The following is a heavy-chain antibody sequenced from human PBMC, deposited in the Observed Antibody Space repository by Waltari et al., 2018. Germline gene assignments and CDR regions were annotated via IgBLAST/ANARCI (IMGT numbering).Heavy chain of an antibody. CDR3: AREGDRVIAVAGTGHFDY. CDR1: GGSISSSNW. J-gene: IGHJ4*02. D-gene: IGHD6-19*01. CDR2: IYHSGST. V-gene: IGHV4-4*02. Sequence: QVQLQESGPGLVKPSGTLSLTCAVSGGSISSSNWWSWVRQPPGKGLGWIGEIYHSGSTNKNPSLKSRVTISVDKSKNQFSLKLSSVTAADTAVYYCAREGDRVIAVAGTGHFDYWGQGTLVTVSS.